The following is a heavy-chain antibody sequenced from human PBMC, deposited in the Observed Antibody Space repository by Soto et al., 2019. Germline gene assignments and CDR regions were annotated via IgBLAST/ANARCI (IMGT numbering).Heavy chain of an antibody. Sequence: EVQLVESGGGLIQLGGSLRLSCAASGFTFSSYWMHWVRQAPGKGLVWVSRIKSDGSGTYYAGSVEGRFTISRDNAKNTVYRQMNSLRAEDTAVYYCVRGYGDRYDGNGYLGRHWGQGTLVTVSS. D-gene: IGHD3-22*01. J-gene: IGHJ4*02. V-gene: IGHV3-74*01. CDR2: IKSDGSGT. CDR1: GFTFSSYW. CDR3: VRGYGDRYDGNGYLGRH.